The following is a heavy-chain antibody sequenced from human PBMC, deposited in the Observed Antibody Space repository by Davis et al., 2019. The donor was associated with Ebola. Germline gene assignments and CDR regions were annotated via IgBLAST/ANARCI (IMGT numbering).Heavy chain of an antibody. D-gene: IGHD3-10*01. V-gene: IGHV1-2*06. Sequence: AASVKVSCKASGYTFTSYGITWVRQAPGQGLEWMGRINPNSGGTNYAQRFQDRVTMTTDTSITTAYMELSSLSPDDTALYYCARALFALDSWGQGSLVTVSS. CDR3: ARALFALDS. CDR1: GYTFTSYG. CDR2: INPNSGGT. J-gene: IGHJ4*02.